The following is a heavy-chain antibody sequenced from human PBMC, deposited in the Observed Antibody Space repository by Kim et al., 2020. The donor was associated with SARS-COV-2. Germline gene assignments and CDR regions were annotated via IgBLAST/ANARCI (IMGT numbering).Heavy chain of an antibody. J-gene: IGHJ6*03. D-gene: IGHD2-15*01. V-gene: IGHV4-59*01. CDR1: GGSISSYY. Sequence: SQTLSLTCTVSGGSISSYYWSWIRQPPGKGLEWIGYIYYSGSTNYNPTLKSRITMSIDTSKNQFSLKLSSVTAADTAVYYFARAYSNYNYYYMDVWGKGTTVTVSS. CDR3: ARAYSNYNYYYMDV. CDR2: IYYSGST.